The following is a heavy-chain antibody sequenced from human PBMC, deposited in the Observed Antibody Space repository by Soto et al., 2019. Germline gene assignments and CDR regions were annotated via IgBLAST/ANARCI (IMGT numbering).Heavy chain of an antibody. CDR3: ARELELRREGEFWFDP. J-gene: IGHJ5*02. V-gene: IGHV4-34*01. CDR1: GGSFSGYY. Sequence: SETLSLTCAVYGGSFSGYYWSWIRQPPGKGLEWIGEINHSGSTNYNPSLESRVTISVDTSKNQFSLKLSSVTAADTAVYYCARELELRREGEFWFDPWGQGTLVTVSS. D-gene: IGHD1-7*01. CDR2: INHSGST.